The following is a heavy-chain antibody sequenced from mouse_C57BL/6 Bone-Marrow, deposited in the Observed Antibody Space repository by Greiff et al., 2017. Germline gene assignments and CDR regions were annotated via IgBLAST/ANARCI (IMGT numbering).Heavy chain of an antibody. J-gene: IGHJ1*03. CDR2: IYPGSGST. CDR3: ARTYCCDYWYVGV. Sequence: VQLQQPGAELVKPGASVKMSCKASGYTFTSYWITWVKQRPGQGLEWIGDIYPGSGSTNYNEKFKSKATLTVDTSSSTAYMQLSSLTSDDSAVYYCARTYCCDYWYVGVWGRGTTVTVSA. D-gene: IGHD2-13*01. V-gene: IGHV1-55*01. CDR1: GYTFTSYW.